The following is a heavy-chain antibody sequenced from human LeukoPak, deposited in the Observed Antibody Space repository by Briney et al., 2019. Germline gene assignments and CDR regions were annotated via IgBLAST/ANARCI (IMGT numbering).Heavy chain of an antibody. J-gene: IGHJ4*02. CDR2: TYYRSKWNN. Sequence: SQTLSLTCAISGDSVSSNSAAWNWIRHSPSRGLEWLGRTYYRSKWNNDYAESMKSRITINPDTSKNQFSLQLNSVTPEDTGVYYCAREAGGYTNWGQGTLVTVSS. CDR1: GDSVSSNSAA. V-gene: IGHV6-1*01. CDR3: AREAGGYTN. D-gene: IGHD3-22*01.